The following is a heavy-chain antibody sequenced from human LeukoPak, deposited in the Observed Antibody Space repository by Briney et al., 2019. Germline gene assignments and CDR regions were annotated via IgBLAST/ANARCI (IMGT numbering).Heavy chain of an antibody. CDR2: MNPNSGNT. CDR1: GYTFTSYD. V-gene: IGHV1-8*03. J-gene: IGHJ4*02. Sequence: ASVKVSCKASGYTFTSYDINWVRQATGQGLEWMGWMNPNSGNTGYAQKFQGRVTITRNTSISTAYMELSSLRSEDTAVYYCARGVSEMAAAAGTFSDYWGQGTLVTVSS. CDR3: ARGVSEMAAAAGTFSDY. D-gene: IGHD6-13*01.